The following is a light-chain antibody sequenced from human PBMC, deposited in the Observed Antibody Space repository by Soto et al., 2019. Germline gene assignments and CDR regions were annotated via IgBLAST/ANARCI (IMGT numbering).Light chain of an antibody. V-gene: IGLV2-14*03. CDR1: SSDVGGYNF. J-gene: IGLJ1*01. CDR3: TSYTSSITYV. Sequence: QSALTQPASVSGSPGQSITISCTGTSSDVGGYNFVSWYQHHPGKAPKLIIYDVSNRPSGVSNRFSGSKSGNTASLTISGLQAEDEADYYCTSYTSSITYVFGTGNKLTVL. CDR2: DVS.